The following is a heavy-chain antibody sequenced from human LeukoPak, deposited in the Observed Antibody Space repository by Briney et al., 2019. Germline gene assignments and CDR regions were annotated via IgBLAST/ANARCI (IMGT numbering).Heavy chain of an antibody. CDR3: AKDLQQWLSFDY. V-gene: IGHV3-23*01. CDR2: ISGSGGST. J-gene: IGHJ4*02. D-gene: IGHD6-19*01. CDR1: GFTFSSYW. Sequence: PGGSLRLSCAASGFTFSSYWMSWVRQAPGKGLEWVSAISGSGGSTYYADSEKGRFTISRDNSKNTLYLQMNSLRAEDTAVYYCAKDLQQWLSFDYWGQGTLVTVSS.